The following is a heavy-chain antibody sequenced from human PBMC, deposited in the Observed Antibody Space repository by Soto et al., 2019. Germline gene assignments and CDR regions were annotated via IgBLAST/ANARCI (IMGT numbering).Heavy chain of an antibody. CDR3: AGSSGSGYYYYY. Sequence: QVQLVQSGAEVKKPGSSVKVSCKASGGTFSSYTISWVRQAPGQGLEWMGRIIPILGIANYAQKFQGRVNMNADKSTSTAYMGLSSLRSEDTAVYYCAGSSGSGYYYYYWGQGTLVTVSS. CDR2: IIPILGIA. J-gene: IGHJ4*02. D-gene: IGHD3-22*01. CDR1: GGTFSSYT. V-gene: IGHV1-69*02.